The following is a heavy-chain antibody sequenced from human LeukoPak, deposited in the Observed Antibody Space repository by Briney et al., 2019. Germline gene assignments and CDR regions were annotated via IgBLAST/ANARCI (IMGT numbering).Heavy chain of an antibody. CDR1: GGSISSSSYY. CDR3: ARVWSSVRRRESRWFDP. D-gene: IGHD6-25*01. Sequence: PSETLSLTCTVSGGSISSSSYYWGWIRQPPGKGLEWIGSIYYSGSTYYNPSLKSRVTISVDTSKNQFSLKLSSVTAADTAVYYCARVWSSVRRRESRWFDPWGQGTLVTVSS. J-gene: IGHJ5*02. CDR2: IYYSGST. V-gene: IGHV4-39*01.